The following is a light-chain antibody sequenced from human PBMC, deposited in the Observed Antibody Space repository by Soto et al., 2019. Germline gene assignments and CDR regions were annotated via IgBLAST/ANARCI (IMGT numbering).Light chain of an antibody. V-gene: IGLV2-14*01. CDR2: EVS. J-gene: IGLJ1*01. CDR3: SSYTSSSTPRV. Sequence: QSGLTQPASVSGSPGQSMTISCTGTSSDVGGYNYVSWYQQHPGKAPKLMIYEVSNRPSGVSNRFSGSKSGNTASLTISGLQAEDEADYYCSSYTSSSTPRVFGTGTKVTVL. CDR1: SSDVGGYNY.